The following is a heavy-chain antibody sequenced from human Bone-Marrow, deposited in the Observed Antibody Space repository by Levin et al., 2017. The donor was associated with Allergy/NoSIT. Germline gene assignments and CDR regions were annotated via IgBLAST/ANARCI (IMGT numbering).Heavy chain of an antibody. CDR1: GYTFTSYY. Sequence: ASVKVSCKASGYTFTSYYMHWVRQAPGQGLEWMGIINPSGGSTSYAQKFQGRVTMTRDTSTSTVYMELSSLRSEDTAVYYCARDGVVVVAATRPNYGMDVWGQGTTVTVSS. V-gene: IGHV1-46*01. J-gene: IGHJ6*02. CDR2: INPSGGST. D-gene: IGHD2-15*01. CDR3: ARDGVVVVAATRPNYGMDV.